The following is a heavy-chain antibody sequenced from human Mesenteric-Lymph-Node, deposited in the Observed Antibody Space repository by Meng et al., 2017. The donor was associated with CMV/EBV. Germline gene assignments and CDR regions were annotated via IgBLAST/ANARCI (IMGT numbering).Heavy chain of an antibody. CDR1: GGSFSGYY. CDR3: ARHQRWLKSEGGFNY. D-gene: IGHD4-23*01. J-gene: IGHJ4*02. V-gene: IGHV4-34*01. Sequence: VPLQRWVLRLLKPPVLLSIHCPVYGGSFSGYYWSWIRQPPGKGLEWIGEINHSGSTNYNPSLKSRVTISVDTSKNQFSLKLSSVTAADTAVYYCARHQRWLKSEGGFNYWGQGTLVTVSS. CDR2: INHSGST.